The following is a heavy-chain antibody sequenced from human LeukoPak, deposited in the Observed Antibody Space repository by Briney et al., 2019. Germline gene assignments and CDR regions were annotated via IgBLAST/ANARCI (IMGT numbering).Heavy chain of an antibody. Sequence: GGSLRLSCTTSGFTFRDYPINWVRQAPGKGLEWLGFIRKKTFGGTTEHAASVAGRFTISRDDSKNIAYLQMDSLDTEDTAVYYCARLSDPWAGLEYWGQGTLVTVSS. J-gene: IGHJ4*02. CDR2: IRKKTFGGTT. D-gene: IGHD3-10*01. CDR1: GFTFRDYP. CDR3: ARLSDPWAGLEY. V-gene: IGHV3-49*04.